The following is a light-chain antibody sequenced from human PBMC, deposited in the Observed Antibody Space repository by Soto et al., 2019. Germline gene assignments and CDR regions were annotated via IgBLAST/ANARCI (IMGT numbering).Light chain of an antibody. CDR1: QSVSSSY. J-gene: IGKJ3*01. CDR3: QQNGSPPRVT. Sequence: EIVLTQSPGTLSLSPGERATLSCRSSQSVSSSYLAWYQQKPGQAPRLLIYGASSRATGIPDRFSGSGSGTAFPPPISSLEPEDFAVYYCQQNGSPPRVTSGPGPKGIS. CDR2: GAS. V-gene: IGKV3-20*01.